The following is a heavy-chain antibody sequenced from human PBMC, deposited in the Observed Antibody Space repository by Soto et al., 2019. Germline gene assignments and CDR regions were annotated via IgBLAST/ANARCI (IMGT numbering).Heavy chain of an antibody. V-gene: IGHV1-18*01. Sequence: ASVKVSCKASGYTFTSYGISWVRQAPGQGLEWMGWISAYNSNTNYAQKLQGRVTMTTDTSTSTAYMELRSLRSDDTAVYYCARDLGSSGWYYFDYWGQGTLVTVSS. CDR2: ISAYNSNT. CDR3: ARDLGSSGWYYFDY. D-gene: IGHD6-19*01. J-gene: IGHJ4*02. CDR1: GYTFTSYG.